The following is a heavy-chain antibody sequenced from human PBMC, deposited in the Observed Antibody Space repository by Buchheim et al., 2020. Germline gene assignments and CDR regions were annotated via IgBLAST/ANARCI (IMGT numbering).Heavy chain of an antibody. V-gene: IGHV4-4*02. D-gene: IGHD1-7*01. CDR1: GGSIISSNW. J-gene: IGHJ5*02. CDR3: ARNSLGAGTNTYFGS. CDR2: VYHSGTN. Sequence: QVHLQESGLGLVKPSGTLSLPCAVSGGSIISSNWWSWVRQPPGKGLEWIGEVYHSGTNNYNSSLESRVTISVDKSKNHSSRELNAVTAADTAIYYCARNSLGAGTNTYFGSWGQGTL.